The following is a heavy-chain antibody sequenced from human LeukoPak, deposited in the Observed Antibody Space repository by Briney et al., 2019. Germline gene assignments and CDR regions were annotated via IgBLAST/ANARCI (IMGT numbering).Heavy chain of an antibody. V-gene: IGHV3-30*14. J-gene: IGHJ4*02. CDR2: ISYDGSNK. CDR3: ASLIELVLTY. D-gene: IGHD6-13*01. CDR1: GFTFSSYA. Sequence: AGGSLRLSCAASGFTFSSYAMHWVRQAPGKGLEWVAVISYDGSNKYYADSVKGRFTISRDDSKSTLYLQMNSLRAEDTAVYYCASLIELVLTYWGQGTLVTVSS.